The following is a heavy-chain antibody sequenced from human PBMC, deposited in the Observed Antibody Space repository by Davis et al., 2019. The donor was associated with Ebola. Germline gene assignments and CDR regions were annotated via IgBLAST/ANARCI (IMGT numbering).Heavy chain of an antibody. CDR2: ISYDGSNK. CDR3: ARGGSSGSYAYFDY. Sequence: GESLKISCAASGFTFSDYYMSWIRQAPGKGLEWVAVISYDGSNKYYADSVKGRFTISRDNSKNTLYLQMNSLRAEDTAVYYCARGGSSGSYAYFDYWGQGTLVTVSS. D-gene: IGHD1-26*01. V-gene: IGHV3-30*03. J-gene: IGHJ4*02. CDR1: GFTFSDYY.